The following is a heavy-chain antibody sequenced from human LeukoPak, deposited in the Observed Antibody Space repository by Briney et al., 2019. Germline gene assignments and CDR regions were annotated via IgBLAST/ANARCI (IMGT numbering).Heavy chain of an antibody. Sequence: SETLSLTCTVSGGSISSYYWSWIRQPPGKGLEWIGYIYYSGSTNYNPSLKSRVTISVDTSKNQFSLKLSSVTAADTAVYYCARWANDFWSGFRYRDYYYYGMDVWGQGTTVTVSS. D-gene: IGHD3-3*01. CDR2: IYYSGST. J-gene: IGHJ6*02. CDR1: GGSISSYY. V-gene: IGHV4-59*01. CDR3: ARWANDFWSGFRYRDYYYYGMDV.